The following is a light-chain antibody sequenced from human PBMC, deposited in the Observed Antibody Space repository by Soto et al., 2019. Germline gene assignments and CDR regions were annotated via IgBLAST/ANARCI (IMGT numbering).Light chain of an antibody. Sequence: EIVMTQSPATLSVSPGERATLSCRASQSVSSNLAWYQKKPGQAPRLLVYGAATRATGVPARFIGSESGTEFTLTISSLQSEDFEVYYCQQYNNWPLTFGGGTKVEIK. V-gene: IGKV3-15*01. CDR2: GAA. J-gene: IGKJ4*01. CDR1: QSVSSN. CDR3: QQYNNWPLT.